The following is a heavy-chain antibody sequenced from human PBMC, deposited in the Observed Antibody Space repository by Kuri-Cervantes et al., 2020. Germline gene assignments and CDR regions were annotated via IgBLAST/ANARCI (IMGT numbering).Heavy chain of an antibody. Sequence: SETLSLTCAISGDCVSSNSAAWNWIRQSPSRGLEWLGRTYYRSKWYNDYAVSVKSRITINPDTSKNQFSLQPNSVTPEDTAAYYCARDGKITMVQGVTLYYYYIDVWGKGTTVTVSS. CDR1: GDCVSSNSAA. CDR2: TYYRSKWYN. J-gene: IGHJ6*03. D-gene: IGHD3-10*01. V-gene: IGHV6-1*01. CDR3: ARDGKITMVQGVTLYYYYIDV.